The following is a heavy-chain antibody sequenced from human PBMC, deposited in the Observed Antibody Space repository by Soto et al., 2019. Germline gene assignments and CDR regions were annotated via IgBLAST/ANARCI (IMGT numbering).Heavy chain of an antibody. CDR2: TYYRSKWYN. CDR3: AGRMTKHYYYGMDV. J-gene: IGHJ6*02. D-gene: IGHD4-17*01. V-gene: IGHV6-1*01. CDR1: GDSVSSNSAA. Sequence: SPTLSLTCAISGDSVSSNSAAWNWIRQSPSRGLEWLGRTYYRSKWYNDYAVSVKSRITINPDTSKNQFSLQLNSVTPEDTAVYYCAGRMTKHYYYGMDVWGQGTTVTVSS.